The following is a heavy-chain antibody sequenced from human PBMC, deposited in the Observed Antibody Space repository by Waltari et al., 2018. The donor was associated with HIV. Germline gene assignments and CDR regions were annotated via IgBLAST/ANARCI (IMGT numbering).Heavy chain of an antibody. CDR3: AKGAFDMVVVSALDS. V-gene: IGHV3-23*01. D-gene: IGHD2-21*01. Sequence: EVQLLESGGGLVQPGGSLRLSCAASGFPFRRYAMSWVRQAPGKGLQWVSIISGSGSTTYAADSVKGRVTISRDNSENTLYLQINSLRAEDTAVYYCAKGAFDMVVVSALDSWGHGTLVTVSS. J-gene: IGHJ5*01. CDR1: GFPFRRYA. CDR2: ISGSGSTT.